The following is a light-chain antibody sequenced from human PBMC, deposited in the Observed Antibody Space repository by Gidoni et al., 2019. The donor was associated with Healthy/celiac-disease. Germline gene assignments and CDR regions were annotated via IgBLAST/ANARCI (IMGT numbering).Light chain of an antibody. J-gene: IGKJ4*01. Sequence: IQMTQSPSSLSASVGYRVTITCRGSQSISSYSTWYQQKPVKDPKLLIYAASSLQSGVPSRFSGSGSVTDLTLTISSLQPEDFATYYCQQSYSTLTFGGGTKVEIK. CDR1: QSISSY. CDR3: QQSYSTLT. CDR2: AAS. V-gene: IGKV1-39*01.